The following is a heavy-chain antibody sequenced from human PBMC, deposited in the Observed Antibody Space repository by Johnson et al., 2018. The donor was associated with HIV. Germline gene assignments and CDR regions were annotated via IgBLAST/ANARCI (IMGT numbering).Heavy chain of an antibody. V-gene: IGHV3-33*01. J-gene: IGHJ3*02. CDR1: GFTFSSYG. D-gene: IGHD3-10*01. CDR3: ARDSFFEELNAFDI. CDR2: IWYDGSNK. Sequence: QVQLVESGGDVVHPGRSLRLSCAASGFTFSSYGMHWVRQAPGKGLEWVAVIWYDGSNKYYADSVKNRFTISRDNSRNTLYLQMNSLRAEDTAVYYCARDSFFEELNAFDIWGQGTMVTVSS.